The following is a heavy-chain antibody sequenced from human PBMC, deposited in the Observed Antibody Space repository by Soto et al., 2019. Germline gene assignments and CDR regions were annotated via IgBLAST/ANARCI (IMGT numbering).Heavy chain of an antibody. Sequence: PSETLSLTCAVYGGSFSGYYWSWIRQPPGKGLEWIGEINHSGSTNYNPSLKSRVTISVDTSKNQFSLKLSSVTAADTAVYYCARGRRFSGKDVWGQGTTVTVSS. V-gene: IGHV4-34*01. CDR3: ARGRRFSGKDV. D-gene: IGHD3-3*01. CDR2: INHSGST. CDR1: GGSFSGYY. J-gene: IGHJ6*02.